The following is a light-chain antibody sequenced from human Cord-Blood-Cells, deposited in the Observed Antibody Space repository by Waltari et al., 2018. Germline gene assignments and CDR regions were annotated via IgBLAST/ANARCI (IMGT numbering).Light chain of an antibody. CDR1: SSDVGSHNL. CDR3: CSYAGSSTWV. J-gene: IGLJ3*02. Sequence: QSALTQPASVSGSPGQSITISCTGTSSDVGSHNLVSWYQQQPGKAPKRMIYEGSKRPSGVSNRFSGSKSGNTASLTISGLQAEDEADYYCCSYAGSSTWVFGGGTKLTVL. V-gene: IGLV2-23*01. CDR2: EGS.